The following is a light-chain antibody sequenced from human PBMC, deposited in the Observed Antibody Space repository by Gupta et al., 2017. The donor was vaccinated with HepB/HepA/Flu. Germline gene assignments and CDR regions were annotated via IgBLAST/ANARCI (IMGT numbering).Light chain of an antibody. J-gene: IGKJ1*01. Sequence: EIVMTQSPATLSVSPGERATLSCRASQSVSSNLAWYQQKPGQAPRLLIYGASTRATGIPARVSGSGSGTEFTLTISSLQSEDFAVYYCQQSKGTFGQGTKVEIK. CDR1: QSVSSN. CDR2: GAS. CDR3: QQSKGT. V-gene: IGKV3-15*01.